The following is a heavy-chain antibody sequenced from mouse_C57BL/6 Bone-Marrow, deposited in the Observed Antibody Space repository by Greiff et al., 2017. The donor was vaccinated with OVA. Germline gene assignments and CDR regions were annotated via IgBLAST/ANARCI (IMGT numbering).Heavy chain of an antibody. Sequence: EVNVVESGGGLVKPGGSLKLSCAASGFTFSSYAMSWVRQTPEKRLEWVATISDGGSYTYYPDNVKGRFTISRDNAKNNLYLQMSHLKSEDTAMYYCARDYWAWFAYWGQGTRVTVSA. CDR1: GFTFSSYA. D-gene: IGHD4-1*01. V-gene: IGHV5-4*01. CDR3: ARDYWAWFAY. J-gene: IGHJ3*01. CDR2: ISDGGSYT.